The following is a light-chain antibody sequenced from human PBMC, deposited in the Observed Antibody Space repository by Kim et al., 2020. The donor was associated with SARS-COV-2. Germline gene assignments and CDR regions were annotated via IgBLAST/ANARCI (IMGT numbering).Light chain of an antibody. CDR3: QKYNGAPWT. V-gene: IGKV1-27*01. CDR1: QDISTN. CDR2: DAS. Sequence: ASVGDRVTITSRASQDISTNVAWYQQKPGKVPNLLIYDASALQSGVPSRCSGSGSGTDFTLTISSLQPEDVATYYCQKYNGAPWTFGQGTKVDIK. J-gene: IGKJ1*01.